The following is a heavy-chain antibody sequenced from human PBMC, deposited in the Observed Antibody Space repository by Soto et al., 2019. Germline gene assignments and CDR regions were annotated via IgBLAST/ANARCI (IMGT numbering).Heavy chain of an antibody. V-gene: IGHV3-30*03. CDR2: ISYDGSNK. Sequence: PGGSLRLSCAASGFTFSRYGMHWVRQAPGKGLEWVAVISYDGSNKYYADSVKGRFTISRDNSKNTLYLQMNSLRAEDTAVYYCARDFTRYYGMDVWGQGTTVTVSS. CDR1: GFTFSRYG. D-gene: IGHD3-16*01. J-gene: IGHJ6*02. CDR3: ARDFTRYYGMDV.